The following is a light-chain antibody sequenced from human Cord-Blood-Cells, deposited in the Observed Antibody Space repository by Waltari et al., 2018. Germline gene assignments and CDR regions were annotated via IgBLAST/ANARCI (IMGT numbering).Light chain of an antibody. CDR2: DVS. V-gene: IGLV2-14*01. CDR1: SSDVGGYNS. CDR3: SSYTSSSTVV. Sequence: QSALTQPASVSGSPGQSITISCPGTSSDVGGYNSVSWYQQHPGKPPKLMIYDVSNRPSGVSNRFSGSKSGNTASLTISGLQAEDEADYYCSSYTSSSTVVFGGGTKLTVL. J-gene: IGLJ2*01.